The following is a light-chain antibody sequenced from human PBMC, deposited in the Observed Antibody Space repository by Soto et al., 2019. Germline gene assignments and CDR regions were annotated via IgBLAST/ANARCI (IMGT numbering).Light chain of an antibody. Sequence: DIQMTQSPSSLSASVGDRVTITCRASQSIDTSLNWYQQRPGKAPDLLFYAASNLQSGVPSRFSVCGSGADFTLTISSLQPDDFATYYCQQSYSSPHMYTFGQGTKLELK. CDR2: AAS. CDR1: QSIDTS. V-gene: IGKV1-39*01. CDR3: QQSYSSPHMYT. J-gene: IGKJ2*01.